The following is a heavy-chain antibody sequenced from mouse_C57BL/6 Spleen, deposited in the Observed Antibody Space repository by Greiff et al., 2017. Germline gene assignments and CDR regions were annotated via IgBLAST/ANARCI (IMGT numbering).Heavy chain of an antibody. CDR1: GYTFTSYW. CDR3: AREGTTVPWFAY. J-gene: IGHJ3*01. V-gene: IGHV1-69*01. CDR2: IDPSDSYT. D-gene: IGHD1-1*01. Sequence: QVQLQQPGAELVMPGASVRLSCKASGYTFTSYWMHWVKQRPGQGLEWIGEIDPSDSYTNYNQKFKGKSTLTVDKSSSTAYMQLSSLTSEDSAVXYCAREGTTVPWFAYWGQGTLVTVSA.